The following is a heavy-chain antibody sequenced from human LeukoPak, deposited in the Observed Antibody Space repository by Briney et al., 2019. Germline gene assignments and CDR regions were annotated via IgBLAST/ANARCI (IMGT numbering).Heavy chain of an antibody. D-gene: IGHD3-10*01. CDR2: ISYDGSNK. CDR1: GFTFSSYG. J-gene: IGHJ3*02. V-gene: IGHV3-30*18. Sequence: GRSLRLSCAASGFTFSSYGMHWVRQAPGKGLEWVAVISYDGSNKYYADSVKGRFTISRDNSKNTLYLQMNSLRAEDTAVYYCAKEEGPYTMVRGTGAFDIWGQGTMVTVSS. CDR3: AKEEGPYTMVRGTGAFDI.